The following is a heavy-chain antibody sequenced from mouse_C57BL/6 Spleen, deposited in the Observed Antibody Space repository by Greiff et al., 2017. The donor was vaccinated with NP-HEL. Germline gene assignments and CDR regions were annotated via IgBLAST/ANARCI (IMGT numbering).Heavy chain of an antibody. D-gene: IGHD2-4*01. J-gene: IGHJ1*03. CDR3: AGCDYGLYWYFDV. CDR1: GYTFTSYW. CDR2: IYPGSGST. V-gene: IGHV1-55*01. Sequence: VQLQQPGAELVKPGASVKMSCKASGYTFTSYWITWVKQRPGQGLAWIGDIYPGSGSTNYNEKFKSKATLTVDTSSSTAYMQLSSLTSEDSAVYYCAGCDYGLYWYFDVWGTGTTVTVSS.